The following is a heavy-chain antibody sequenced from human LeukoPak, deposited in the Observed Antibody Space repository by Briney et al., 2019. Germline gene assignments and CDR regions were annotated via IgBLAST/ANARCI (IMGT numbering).Heavy chain of an antibody. D-gene: IGHD2-15*01. CDR2: IYTSGSA. Sequence: PSETLSLTCTVSGGSISSYYWSWIRQPAGKGLEWIGRIYTSGSANYNPSLKSRVTMSVDTSKNQFSLKLSSVTAADTAVYYCARDSVMGYCSGGSCVDAFVIWGQGTMVTVSS. V-gene: IGHV4-4*07. CDR3: ARDSVMGYCSGGSCVDAFVI. CDR1: GGSISSYY. J-gene: IGHJ3*02.